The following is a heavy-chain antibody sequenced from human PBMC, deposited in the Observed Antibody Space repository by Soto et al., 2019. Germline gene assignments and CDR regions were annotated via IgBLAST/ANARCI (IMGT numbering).Heavy chain of an antibody. CDR3: AVSGQLSGNFPY. V-gene: IGHV1-8*01. CDR1: GYTFTSYD. Sequence: ASVKVSCKASGYTFTSYDINWVRQAPGQGLEWMGWMNPNSGNAGYAQKFQGRVTMTRDNSTSTAYMELSSLRSEDTAVYYCAVSGQLSGNFPYWGQGTLVTVSS. J-gene: IGHJ4*02. D-gene: IGHD3-10*01. CDR2: MNPNSGNA.